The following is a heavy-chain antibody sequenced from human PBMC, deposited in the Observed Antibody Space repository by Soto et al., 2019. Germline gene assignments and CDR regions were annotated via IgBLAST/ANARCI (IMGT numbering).Heavy chain of an antibody. CDR2: IYYSGST. D-gene: IGHD3-10*01. Sequence: SETLSLTCTVSGGSISSYYWSWIRQPPGKGLEWIGYIYYSGSTNYNPSLKSRVTISVDTSKNQFSLKLSSVTAADTAVYYCAAGLWFGEIGEYYFDYWGQGTLVTVSS. J-gene: IGHJ4*02. CDR1: GGSISSYY. CDR3: AAGLWFGEIGEYYFDY. V-gene: IGHV4-59*08.